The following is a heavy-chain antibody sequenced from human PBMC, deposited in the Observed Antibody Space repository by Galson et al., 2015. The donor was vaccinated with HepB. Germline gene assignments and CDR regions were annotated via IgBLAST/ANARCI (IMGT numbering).Heavy chain of an antibody. Sequence: SVKVSCKASGYTFTKFGISWVRQAPGQGLEWMAWISGYNGNTNYAQKFQGRATMTTDTSTSTAYMELRGLTSDDTAVYYCATARYSTSPPDNWGQGTLVTVSS. D-gene: IGHD6-6*01. J-gene: IGHJ4*02. CDR1: GYTFTKFG. CDR3: ATARYSTSPPDN. V-gene: IGHV1-18*01. CDR2: ISGYNGNT.